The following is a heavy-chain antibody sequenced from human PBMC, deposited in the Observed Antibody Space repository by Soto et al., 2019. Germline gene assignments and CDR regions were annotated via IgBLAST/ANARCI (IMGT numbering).Heavy chain of an antibody. CDR2: IYPGDSDT. V-gene: IGHV5-51*01. Sequence: GESLKISCKGSGYSFTSYWIGWVRQMPGKGLEWMGIIYPGDSDTRYSPSFQGQVTISADKSISTAYLQWSSLKASDTAMYYCARQTYYYDSSGYYQSYGMDVWGQGTTVTVSS. D-gene: IGHD3-22*01. CDR3: ARQTYYYDSSGYYQSYGMDV. CDR1: GYSFTSYW. J-gene: IGHJ6*02.